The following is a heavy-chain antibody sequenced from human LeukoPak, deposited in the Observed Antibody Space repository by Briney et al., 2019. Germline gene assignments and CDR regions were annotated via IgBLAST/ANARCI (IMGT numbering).Heavy chain of an antibody. CDR1: GFTFSSYA. CDR3: ARAGGGSNYFDY. Sequence: GGSLRLSCAASGFTFSSYAMSWVRQAPGKGLEWVSAISGSGGSTYYADSVKGRFTISRDNSRDTLYLQMNSLRAEDTAVYYCARAGGGSNYFDYWGQGTLVTVSS. CDR2: ISGSGGST. D-gene: IGHD3-10*01. V-gene: IGHV3-23*01. J-gene: IGHJ4*02.